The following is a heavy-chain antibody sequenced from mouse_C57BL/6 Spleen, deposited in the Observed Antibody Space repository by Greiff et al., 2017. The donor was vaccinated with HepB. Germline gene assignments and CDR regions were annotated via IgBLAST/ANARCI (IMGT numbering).Heavy chain of an antibody. D-gene: IGHD2-5*01. CDR1: GFTFSSYG. Sequence: EVKLVESGGDLVKPGGSLKLSCAASGFTFSSYGMSWVRQTPDKRLEWVATISSGGSYTYYPDSVKGRFTISRDNAKNTLYLQMSSLKSEDTAMYYCARQTSNYEAMDYWGQGTSVTVSS. CDR2: ISSGGSYT. J-gene: IGHJ4*01. CDR3: ARQTSNYEAMDY. V-gene: IGHV5-6*01.